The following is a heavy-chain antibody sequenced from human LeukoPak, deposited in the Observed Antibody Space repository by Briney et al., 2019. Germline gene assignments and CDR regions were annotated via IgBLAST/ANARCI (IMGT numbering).Heavy chain of an antibody. CDR3: ARDHLRTTVVTRYYYYGMDV. J-gene: IGHJ6*02. V-gene: IGHV4-39*02. CDR1: GGSISSISYY. D-gene: IGHD4-17*01. Sequence: SETLSLTCTISGGSISSISYYWGWIRQPPGKGLEWIGSIYYTGSTYYNPSLKSRVTVSVDTSKNQFSLNLRSVTAADTAVYYCARDHLRTTVVTRYYYYGMDVWGQGTTVTVSS. CDR2: IYYTGST.